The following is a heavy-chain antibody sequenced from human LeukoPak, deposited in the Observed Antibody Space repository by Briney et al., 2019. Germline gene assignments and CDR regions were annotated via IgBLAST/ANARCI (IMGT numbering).Heavy chain of an antibody. V-gene: IGHV1-46*01. CDR3: ARDVSSDYGDTVYYFDY. CDR1: GYTFTSYY. CDR2: INPSGGST. D-gene: IGHD4-17*01. Sequence: GASVKVSCKASGYTFTSYYMHWVRQAPGQGLEWMGIINPSGGSTSYAQKFQGRVTMTRDTSTSTVYMELSSLRSEDTAVYYCARDVSSDYGDTVYYFDYWGQGTLVTVSS. J-gene: IGHJ4*02.